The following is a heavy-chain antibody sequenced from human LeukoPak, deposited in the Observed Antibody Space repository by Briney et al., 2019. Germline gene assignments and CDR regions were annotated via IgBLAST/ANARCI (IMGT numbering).Heavy chain of an antibody. CDR3: ARDCFGSGSCYYYGMDV. D-gene: IGHD3-10*01. V-gene: IGHV3-7*03. Sequence: PGGSLRLSCAASGFTFSSYWMSWVRQAPGKGLEWVANINEDGSKKYYVDSVKGRLTISRDNAEKSLYLQMDSLRSDDTAVYYCARDCFGSGSCYYYGMDVWGQGTTVTVSS. J-gene: IGHJ6*02. CDR1: GFTFSSYW. CDR2: INEDGSKK.